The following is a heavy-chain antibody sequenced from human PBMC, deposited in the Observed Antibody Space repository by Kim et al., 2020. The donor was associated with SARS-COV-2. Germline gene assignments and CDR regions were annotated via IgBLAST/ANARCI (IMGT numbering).Heavy chain of an antibody. CDR1: GYTFTGYY. CDR3: ARDEPYYDFWSGYDY. J-gene: IGHJ4*02. V-gene: IGHV1-2*02. CDR2: INPNSGGT. Sequence: ASVKVSCKASGYTFTGYYMHWVRQAPGQGLEWMGWINPNSGGTNYAQKFQGRVTMTRDTSISTAYMELSRLRSDDTAVYYCARDEPYYDFWSGYDYWGQGTLVTVSS. D-gene: IGHD3-3*01.